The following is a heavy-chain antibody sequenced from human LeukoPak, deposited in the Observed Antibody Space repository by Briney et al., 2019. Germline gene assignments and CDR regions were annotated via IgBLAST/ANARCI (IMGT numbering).Heavy chain of an antibody. CDR1: GGTFSSYA. D-gene: IGHD1-26*01. V-gene: IGHV1-69*04. Sequence: SVKVSCKASGGTFSSYATSWVRQAPGQGLEWMGRIIPILGIANYAQKFQGRVTITADKSTSTAYMELSSLRSEDTAVYYCARGHSGSYHFDYWGQGTLVTVSS. CDR3: ARGHSGSYHFDY. J-gene: IGHJ4*02. CDR2: IIPILGIA.